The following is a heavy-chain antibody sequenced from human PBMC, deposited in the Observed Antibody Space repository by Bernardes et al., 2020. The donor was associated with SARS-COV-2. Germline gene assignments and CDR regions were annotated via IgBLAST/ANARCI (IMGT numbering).Heavy chain of an antibody. CDR1: GFSFSRFW. V-gene: IGHV3-74*01. D-gene: IGHD2-15*01. J-gene: IGHJ4*02. Sequence: GGSLRLSCAASGFSFSRFWMHWVRQVPGKGLLWVSRTNEDGTVTNYADSVKGRFTISRDNARNTLFLHMNSLRVEDTATYYCVRDLAGGRGSWGQGTLVTVSS. CDR2: TNEDGTVT. CDR3: VRDLAGGRGS.